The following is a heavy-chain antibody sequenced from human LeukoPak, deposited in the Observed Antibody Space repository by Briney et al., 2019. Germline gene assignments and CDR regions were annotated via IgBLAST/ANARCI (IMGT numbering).Heavy chain of an antibody. V-gene: IGHV3-9*01. CDR2: ISWNSGNM. J-gene: IGHJ5*02. Sequence: PGGSLRLSCAASGFTFDNYAMHWVRHAPGKGLEWVSGISWNSGNMDYADSVKGRFTISRDNAKNSLYLQMNSLRPEDTAFYYCAKAEGFFGGYYDHWGQGTLVTVSS. CDR3: AKAEGFFGGYYDH. CDR1: GFTFDNYA. D-gene: IGHD3-22*01.